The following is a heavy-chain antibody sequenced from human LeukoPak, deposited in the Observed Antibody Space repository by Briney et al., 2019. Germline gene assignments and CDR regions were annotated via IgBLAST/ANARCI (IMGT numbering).Heavy chain of an antibody. CDR3: ARGVVVRD. Sequence: SETLSLTCAVYGGSFRGYYWSWIRQPPGKGLEWIGEINHSGSTNYNPSLKSRVTISVDTSKNQFSLKLSSVTAADTAVYYCARGVVVRDWGQGTMVTVSS. CDR1: GGSFRGYY. V-gene: IGHV4-34*01. CDR2: INHSGST. D-gene: IGHD3-22*01. J-gene: IGHJ3*01.